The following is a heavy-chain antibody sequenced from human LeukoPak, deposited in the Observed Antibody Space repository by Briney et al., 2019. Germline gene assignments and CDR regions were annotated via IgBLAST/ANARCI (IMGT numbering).Heavy chain of an antibody. CDR3: ARDPKDYGDYESYYYGMDV. J-gene: IGHJ6*02. Sequence: SETLSLTCTVSGGSITNYYWNWIRQPPGKGLEWIGYIYYSGSTKYNPSLKSRVTISVDTSKNQFSLKLSSVTASDTAVYYCARDPKDYGDYESYYYGMDVWGQGTTVTVSS. CDR2: IYYSGST. D-gene: IGHD4-17*01. CDR1: GGSITNYY. V-gene: IGHV4-59*12.